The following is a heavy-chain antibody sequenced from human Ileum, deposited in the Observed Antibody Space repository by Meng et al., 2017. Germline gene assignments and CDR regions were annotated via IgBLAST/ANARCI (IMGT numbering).Heavy chain of an antibody. CDR1: GGSISGFY. CDR3: ARFRSGSYSDY. CDR2: ISYSGTT. Sequence: QVQLQESGPGLVKPSETLSLTCTVSGGSISGFYWSWIRQPPGQGLEWIGFISYSGTTNYNPSLKSRVTISVDTSKNQFSLKLSSATAADTAVYYCARFRSGSYSDYWGQGTLVTVSS. J-gene: IGHJ4*02. D-gene: IGHD1-26*01. V-gene: IGHV4-59*01.